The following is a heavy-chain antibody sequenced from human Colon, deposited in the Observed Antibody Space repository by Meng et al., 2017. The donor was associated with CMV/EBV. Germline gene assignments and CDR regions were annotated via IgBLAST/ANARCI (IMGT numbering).Heavy chain of an antibody. CDR1: GFTFSSYS. J-gene: IGHJ4*02. CDR3: AGVAYDYGDRHFAY. V-gene: IGHV3-21*01. Sequence: GGSLRLSCAASGFTFSSYSMNWVRQAPGKGLEWVSSISSSSSYIYYADSVKGRFTISRDNAKNSLYLQMSSLRAEDTAVYYCAGVAYDYGDRHFAYWGQGALVTVSS. D-gene: IGHD4-17*01. CDR2: ISSSSSYI.